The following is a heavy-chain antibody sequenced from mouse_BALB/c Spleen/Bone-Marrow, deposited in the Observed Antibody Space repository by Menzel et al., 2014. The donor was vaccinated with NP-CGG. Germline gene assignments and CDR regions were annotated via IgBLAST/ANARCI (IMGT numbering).Heavy chain of an antibody. CDR2: ISTYYGDA. D-gene: IGHD3-2*01. CDR3: VRRADSAGYVDAMDY. J-gene: IGHJ4*01. Sequence: QVQLKQSGAELVRPGVSVKISCKGSGYTFTDYAMHWVKQSHAKSLEWIGVISTYYGDASYNQKFKGKATMTVDKSSSTGYMELARLTCEDSAIYYCVRRADSAGYVDAMDYWGQGTSVTVSS. V-gene: IGHV1S137*01. CDR1: GYTFTDYA.